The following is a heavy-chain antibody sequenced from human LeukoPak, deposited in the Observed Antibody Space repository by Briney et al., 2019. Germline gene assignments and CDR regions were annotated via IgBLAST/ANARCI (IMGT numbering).Heavy chain of an antibody. CDR1: GFIFSSYW. V-gene: IGHV3-7*01. J-gene: IGHJ4*02. CDR2: IKQVGSEK. D-gene: IGHD3-16*01. Sequence: GGSLRLSCAASGFIFSSYWMSWVRQAPGKGLEWVANIKQVGSEKYYVDSVKRRFTISRDNAKKSLYLQMNSLRAEDTAVYYCARDGGPFDFWGQGTLVTVSS. CDR3: ARDGGPFDF.